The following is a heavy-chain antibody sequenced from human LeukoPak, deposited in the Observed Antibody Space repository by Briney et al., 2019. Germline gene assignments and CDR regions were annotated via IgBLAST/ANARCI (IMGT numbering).Heavy chain of an antibody. CDR3: AREGTRGLFDS. J-gene: IGHJ4*02. V-gene: IGHV3-7*01. Sequence: GGSLRLSCAASGFSWSSYWTNWVRQAPGKGLEWVADINLDGSEKYYVDSVKGRFTISRDNAKNSLNLHMNSLRAEDTAVYYCAREGTRGLFDSWGQGTLVTVSS. D-gene: IGHD1/OR15-1a*01. CDR2: INLDGSEK. CDR1: GFSWSSYW.